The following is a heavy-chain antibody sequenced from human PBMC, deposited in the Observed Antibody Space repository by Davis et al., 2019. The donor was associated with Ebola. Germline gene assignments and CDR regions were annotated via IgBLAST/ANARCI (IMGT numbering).Heavy chain of an antibody. CDR1: GSTFSSYS. CDR2: ISYDGSNK. J-gene: IGHJ4*02. V-gene: IGHV3-30*03. CDR3: ARGPVVYSDY. D-gene: IGHD2-8*02. Sequence: GGSLRLSCAASGSTFSSYSMNWVRQAPGKGLEWVAVISYDGSNKYYADSVKGRFTISRDNSKNTLYLQMNSLRAEDTAVYYCARGPVVYSDYWGQGTLVTVSS.